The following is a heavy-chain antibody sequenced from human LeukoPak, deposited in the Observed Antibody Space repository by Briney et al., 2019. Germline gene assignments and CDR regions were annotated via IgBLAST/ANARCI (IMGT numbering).Heavy chain of an antibody. J-gene: IGHJ3*02. Sequence: GEPLKISCKASGYSFTNYWIGWVRQMPGKGLEWMGIIYPGDSDTRYSPSFQGQVTISADKSISTAYLQWSSLKASDTAMYYCARHTVRGSDAFDIWGQGTMVTVSS. D-gene: IGHD3-10*01. V-gene: IGHV5-51*01. CDR3: ARHTVRGSDAFDI. CDR1: GYSFTNYW. CDR2: IYPGDSDT.